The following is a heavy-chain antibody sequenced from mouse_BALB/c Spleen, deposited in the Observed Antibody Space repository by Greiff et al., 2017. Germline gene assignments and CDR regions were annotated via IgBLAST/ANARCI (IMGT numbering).Heavy chain of an antibody. CDR2: ISSGGSYT. V-gene: IGHV5-6*01. CDR3: ARHRDYYAMDY. CDR1: GFTFSSYG. J-gene: IGHJ4*01. Sequence: EVQVVESGGDLVKPGGSLKLSCAASGFTFSSYGMSWVRQTPDKRLEWVATISSGGSYTYYPDSVKGRFTISRDNAKNTLYLQMSSLKSEDTAMYYCARHRDYYAMDYWGQGTSVTVSS.